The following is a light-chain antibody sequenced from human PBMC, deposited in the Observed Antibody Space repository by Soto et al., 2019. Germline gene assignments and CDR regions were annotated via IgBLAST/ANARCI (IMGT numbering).Light chain of an antibody. Sequence: QSVLTQPVSVSGSPGQSITLSRTGTSNDVGTYNLVSWYQQHPGKAPKLIIFEGFKRPSGVSNRFSGSKSGNTASLTISGLQAEDEADYYCSSYAGSTTYVFGTGTKVTVL. CDR2: EGF. CDR3: SSYAGSTTYV. J-gene: IGLJ1*01. V-gene: IGLV2-23*01. CDR1: SNDVGTYNL.